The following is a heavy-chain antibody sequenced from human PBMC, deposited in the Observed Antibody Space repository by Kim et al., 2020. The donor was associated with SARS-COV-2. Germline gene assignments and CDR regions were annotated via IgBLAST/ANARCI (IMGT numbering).Heavy chain of an antibody. CDR1: GFTFSSYA. Sequence: GGSLRLSCAASGFTFSSYAMSWVRQAPGKGLEWVSTISGSGASRYYADSVKGRFTISRDTSKNTLFLQMSSLRVVDTAIYYCAKDRGIVATIRGHYFDYWGQGTLVTVSS. CDR2: ISGSGASR. V-gene: IGHV3-23*01. D-gene: IGHD5-12*01. J-gene: IGHJ4*02. CDR3: AKDRGIVATIRGHYFDY.